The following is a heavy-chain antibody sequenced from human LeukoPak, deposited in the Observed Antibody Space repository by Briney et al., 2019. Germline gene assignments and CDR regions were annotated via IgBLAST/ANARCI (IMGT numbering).Heavy chain of an antibody. J-gene: IGHJ4*02. CDR1: GFTFSNAW. D-gene: IGHD1-26*01. V-gene: IGHV3-15*01. Sequence: PGGSLRLSCPASGFTFSNAWMTWVRQAPGKGLEWVGRIKSKTAGGTIDYAAPVKGRFTISRDDSKNTLYLQMNSLKTEDTAVYYCTTDHSGYERLGGEGTLVTVSS. CDR2: IKSKTAGGTI. CDR3: TTDHSGYERL.